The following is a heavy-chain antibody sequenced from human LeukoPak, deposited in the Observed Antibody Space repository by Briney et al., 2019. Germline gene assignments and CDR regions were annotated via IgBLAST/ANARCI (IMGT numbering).Heavy chain of an antibody. V-gene: IGHV3-21*01. Sequence: GGSLRLSCAASGFTFSTYNMNWVRRPPGKGLEWFPSIIISGTYLYYADSMKGRFTISRDNAKNSLYLQMNSLRAEDTAVYYCAREIVFNDFWSGYYNDYWGQGTLVTVSS. J-gene: IGHJ4*02. CDR3: AREIVFNDFWSGYYNDY. CDR1: GFTFSTYN. D-gene: IGHD3-3*01. CDR2: IIISGTYL.